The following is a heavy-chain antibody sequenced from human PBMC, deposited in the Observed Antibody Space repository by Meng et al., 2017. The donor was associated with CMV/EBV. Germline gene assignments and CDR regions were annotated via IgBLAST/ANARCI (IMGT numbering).Heavy chain of an antibody. Sequence: GESLKLSCAASGFIYSNYWMSWVRQAPGKGLEWVANMNGGATAKFYVGSVGGRFTISRDNAMTALYLQMNSLTVEDTAIYYCATSKDSPGNDWGQGTLVTVSS. J-gene: IGHJ4*02. CDR3: ATSKDSPGND. CDR1: GFIYSNYW. V-gene: IGHV3-7*01. D-gene: IGHD2/OR15-2a*01. CDR2: MNGGATAK.